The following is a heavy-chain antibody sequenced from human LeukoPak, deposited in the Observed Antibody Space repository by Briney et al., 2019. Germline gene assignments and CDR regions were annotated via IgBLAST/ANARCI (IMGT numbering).Heavy chain of an antibody. Sequence: SETLSLTXTVSGYSISSGYYWGWIRQPPGKRLEWIGSIYHSGSTYYNPSLKSRVTISVDTSKNQFSLKLSSVTAADTAVYYCARGGWSLDYWGQGTLVAVSS. CDR3: ARGGWSLDY. D-gene: IGHD6-19*01. CDR2: IYHSGST. J-gene: IGHJ4*02. V-gene: IGHV4-38-2*02. CDR1: GYSISSGYY.